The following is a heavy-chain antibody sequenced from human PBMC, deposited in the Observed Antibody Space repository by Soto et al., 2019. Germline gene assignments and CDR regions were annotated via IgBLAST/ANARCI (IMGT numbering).Heavy chain of an antibody. V-gene: IGHV1-8*02. CDR2: MNPNSGNT. D-gene: IGHD3-3*01. J-gene: IGHJ6*02. CDR1: GYTFTIYD. CDR3: AREGYDFWSGYLYYYYYGMDV. Sequence: GASVKVSCKASGYTFTIYDINWVRQATGQGLEWMGWMNPNSGNTGYAQKFQGRVTMTRNTSISTAYMELSSLRSEDTAVYYCAREGYDFWSGYLYYYYYGMDVWGQGTMVTVSS.